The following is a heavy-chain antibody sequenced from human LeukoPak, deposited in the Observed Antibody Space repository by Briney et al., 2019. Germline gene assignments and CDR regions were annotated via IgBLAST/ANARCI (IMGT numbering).Heavy chain of an antibody. D-gene: IGHD1-1*01. CDR2: ISGSGGST. Sequence: GGSLRLSCAASGFTFTSYTMSWVRQAPGKGLEWVSAISGSGGSTYYADSVKGRFTISRDNSKNTLYLQMNSLRAEDTAVYYCAKVGASFYYGMDVWGQGTTVTVSS. CDR1: GFTFTSYT. V-gene: IGHV3-23*01. J-gene: IGHJ6*02. CDR3: AKVGASFYYGMDV.